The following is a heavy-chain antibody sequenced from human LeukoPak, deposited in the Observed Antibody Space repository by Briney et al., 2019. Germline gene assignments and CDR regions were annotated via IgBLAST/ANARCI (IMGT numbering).Heavy chain of an antibody. J-gene: IGHJ4*02. V-gene: IGHV3-33*01. Sequence: GGSLRLSCAASGFTFSSYGMHWVRQAPGKGLEWVAVIWYDGSNKYYADSVKGRFTISRDNSKNTLYLQMNSLRAEDTAAYYCASLRVYGDYVDDYWGQGTLVTVSS. CDR3: ASLRVYGDYVDDY. D-gene: IGHD4-17*01. CDR2: IWYDGSNK. CDR1: GFTFSSYG.